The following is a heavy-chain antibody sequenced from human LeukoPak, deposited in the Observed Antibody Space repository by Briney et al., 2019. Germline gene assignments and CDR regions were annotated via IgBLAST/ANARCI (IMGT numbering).Heavy chain of an antibody. CDR2: INQRRNT. D-gene: IGHD6-19*01. CDR1: GGSSSGYS. Sequence: PSETLSLTCVVYGGSSSGYSWSWIRQPPGKGLEWIGEINQRRNTNYNPSLKSRVTISIDTSKNQFSLKLSSVTAADTAVYYCARHGWHAWYFDLWGRGTLVTVSS. J-gene: IGHJ2*01. CDR3: ARHGWHAWYFDL. V-gene: IGHV4-34*01.